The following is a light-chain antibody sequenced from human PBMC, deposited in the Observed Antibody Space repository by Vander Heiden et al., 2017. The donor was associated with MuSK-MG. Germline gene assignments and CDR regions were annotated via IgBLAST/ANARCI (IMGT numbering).Light chain of an antibody. J-gene: IGKJ4*01. V-gene: IGKV1-12*01. CDR2: ETS. CDR3: QQADSLPLT. CDR1: QDISRK. Sequence: DTKMTQSPSSVSADVGDRITITCRASQDISRKLAWYQQKPGKAPNLLIYETSSLQTGVPSRFSGSGSETDFTLTISSLQREDFATYFCQQADSLPLTFGGGTKVEIK.